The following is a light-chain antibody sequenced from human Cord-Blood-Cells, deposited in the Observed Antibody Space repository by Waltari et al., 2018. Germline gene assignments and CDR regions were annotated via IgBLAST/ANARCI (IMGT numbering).Light chain of an antibody. CDR2: GNS. Sequence: QSVLTHPPSVSGAPPQRVTIPSPTSSSNIGAGSDIHSYHQLPGTAPNLLINGNSNRPSGVPDRFSGAKYGTSASLAITGLQAEDEADYYCQSYDSSLSGAVFGGGTQLTVL. V-gene: IGLV1-40*01. CDR3: QSYDSSLSGAV. CDR1: SSNIGAGSD. J-gene: IGLJ7*01.